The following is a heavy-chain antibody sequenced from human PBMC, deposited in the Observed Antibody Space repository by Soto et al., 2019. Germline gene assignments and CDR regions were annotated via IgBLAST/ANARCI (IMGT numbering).Heavy chain of an antibody. Sequence: GGSLRLSCTASGFTFSSYEINWVRQAAGKVLEWVSFFSSSGSTIYYADSVQVRFTISRDNDKNSLYLPMISLGAEDTADYDCARDLARGCVDHWGRGTLVTVSS. V-gene: IGHV3-48*03. CDR2: FSSSGSTI. D-gene: IGHD3-22*01. CDR3: ARDLARGCVDH. J-gene: IGHJ4*02. CDR1: GFTFSSYE.